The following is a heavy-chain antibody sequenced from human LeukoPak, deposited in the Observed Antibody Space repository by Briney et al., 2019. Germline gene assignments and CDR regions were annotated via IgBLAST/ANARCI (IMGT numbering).Heavy chain of an antibody. CDR3: ARGLDCSSTSCLDRYFDY. CDR1: GGSFSGYY. J-gene: IGHJ4*02. D-gene: IGHD2-2*01. V-gene: IGHV4-34*01. CDR2: INHSGST. Sequence: SETLSLTCAVYGGSFSGYYWSWIRQPPGKGLEWIGEINHSGSTNYNPSLKSRVTISVDTSKNQFSLKLSSVTAADTAVYYCARGLDCSSTSCLDRYFDYWGQGTLVTVS.